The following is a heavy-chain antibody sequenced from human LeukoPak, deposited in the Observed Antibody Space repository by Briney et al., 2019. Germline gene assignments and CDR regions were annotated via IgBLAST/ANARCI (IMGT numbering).Heavy chain of an antibody. CDR1: GYTFVDYY. CDR3: ARVGPDIVVVVAAPYYYYYMDV. J-gene: IGHJ6*03. D-gene: IGHD2-15*01. CDR2: IIPIFGTA. Sequence: GASVKVSCKASGYTFVDYYIHWVRQAPGQGLEWMGGIIPIFGTANYAQKFQGRVTITADKSTSTAYMELSSLRSEDTAVYYCARVGPDIVVVVAAPYYYYYMDVWGKGTTVTVSS. V-gene: IGHV1-69*06.